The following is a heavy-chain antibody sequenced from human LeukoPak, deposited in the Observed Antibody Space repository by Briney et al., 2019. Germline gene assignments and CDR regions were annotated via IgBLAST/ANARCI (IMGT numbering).Heavy chain of an antibody. Sequence: GGSLRLSCAASGFTFSSYAMSWVRQAPGKGLEWVSAISGSGGSTDYAAPVKGRFTISRDDSKSTLYLQMNSLKIEDTAVYYCTTDEDWNYARKDVWGQGATVIVSS. J-gene: IGHJ6*02. CDR3: TTDEDWNYARKDV. CDR1: GFTFSSYA. D-gene: IGHD1-7*01. V-gene: IGHV3-23*01. CDR2: ISGSGGST.